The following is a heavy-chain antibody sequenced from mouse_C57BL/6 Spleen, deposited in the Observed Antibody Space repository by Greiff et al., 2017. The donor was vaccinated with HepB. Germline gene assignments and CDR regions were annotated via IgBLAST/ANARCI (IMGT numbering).Heavy chain of an antibody. CDR3: ARSGDYDVRYFDV. CDR1: GYTFTDYY. CDR2: INPYNGGT. J-gene: IGHJ1*03. V-gene: IGHV1-19*01. D-gene: IGHD2-4*01. Sequence: VQLQQSGPVLVKPGASVKMSCKASGYTFTDYYMNWVKQSHGKSLEWIGVINPYNGGTSYNQKFKGKATLTVDKSSSTAYMELNSLTSEDSAVYNCARSGDYDVRYFDVWGTGTTVTVSS.